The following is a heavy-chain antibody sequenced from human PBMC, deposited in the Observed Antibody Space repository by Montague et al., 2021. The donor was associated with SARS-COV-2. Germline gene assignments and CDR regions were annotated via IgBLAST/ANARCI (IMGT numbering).Heavy chain of an antibody. CDR1: SGSFSDFY. CDR2: INHTGSA. D-gene: IGHD5-12*01. V-gene: IGHV4-34*01. J-gene: IGHJ6*02. CDR3: ASLTIVARTDYYYGTDV. Sequence: SETLSLTCAVYSGSFSDFYWTWIRQSPGKGLEWIGEINHTGSATYNPSLKGRVTLSEDTSKNQFSLRLSSVTAADTAVYYCASLTIVARTDYYYGTDVWGRGTTVTVSS.